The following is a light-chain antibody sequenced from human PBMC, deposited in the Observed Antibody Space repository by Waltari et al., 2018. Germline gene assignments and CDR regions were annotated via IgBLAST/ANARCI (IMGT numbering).Light chain of an antibody. CDR1: SSDVGSYNL. CDR3: CSYAGSPWV. J-gene: IGLJ3*02. Sequence: QSALTQPASVSGSPGQSITIPCTGTSSDVGSYNLVSWYQQHPGKAPKLMIYGVSKRPSGVSNRFSGSKSGNTASLTISGLQAEDEADYYCCSYAGSPWVFGGGTKLTVL. CDR2: GVS. V-gene: IGLV2-23*02.